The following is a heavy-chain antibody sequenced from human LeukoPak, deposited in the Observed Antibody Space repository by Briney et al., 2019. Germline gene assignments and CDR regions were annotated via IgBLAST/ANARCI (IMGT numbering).Heavy chain of an antibody. D-gene: IGHD3-10*01. V-gene: IGHV3-64*01. CDR2: ISGNGGST. CDR3: ARDHYYGSGSYHIAGGY. Sequence: GGSLRLSCAASGFTFSSYAMHWVRQAPGKGLEYVSAISGNGGSTYYANSVKGRFTISRDNSKNTLYLQMGSLRAEDMAVYYCARDHYYGSGSYHIAGGYWGQGTLVTVSS. J-gene: IGHJ4*02. CDR1: GFTFSSYA.